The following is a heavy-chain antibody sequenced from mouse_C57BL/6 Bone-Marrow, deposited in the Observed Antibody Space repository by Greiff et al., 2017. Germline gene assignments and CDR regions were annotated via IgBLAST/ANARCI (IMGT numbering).Heavy chain of an antibody. CDR3: TTGGYYPDY. J-gene: IGHJ2*01. D-gene: IGHD1-1*02. V-gene: IGHV14-4*01. Sequence: EVQLQQSGAELVRPGASVKLSCTASGFNIKDDYMHWVKQRPEQGLEWIGWIDPANGDTEYASKFQGTATITADTSSNTAYLQLSSLTSEDTAVYYCTTGGYYPDYWGQGTTLTVSS. CDR2: IDPANGDT. CDR1: GFNIKDDY.